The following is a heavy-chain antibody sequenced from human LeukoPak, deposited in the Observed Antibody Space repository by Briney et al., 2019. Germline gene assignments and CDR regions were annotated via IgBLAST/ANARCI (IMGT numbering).Heavy chain of an antibody. CDR1: GFTFSSYG. CDR3: ARGRDWVEY. V-gene: IGHV3-23*01. CDR2: ISGRDSNT. J-gene: IGHJ4*02. D-gene: IGHD3/OR15-3a*01. Sequence: GGSLRLSCAASGFTFSSYGMSWVRQSPGKGLEWVSAISGRDSNTYYADSVEGRFIISRDNSKNTVYLQMNSLRAEDTAVYYCARGRDWVEYWGQGSLVTVSS.